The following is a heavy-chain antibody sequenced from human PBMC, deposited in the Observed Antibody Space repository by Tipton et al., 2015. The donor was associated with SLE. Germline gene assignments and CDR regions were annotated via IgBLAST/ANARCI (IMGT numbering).Heavy chain of an antibody. Sequence: TLSLTCAVSGGSISSSNWWTWVRQSPDKGLEWIGEIYHSGSTTYNPSLKSRVTISLDTSKNQFSLKLNSVTAADTAMYYCARQRVQPGGDYFDYWGQGAVVTVS. J-gene: IGHJ4*02. V-gene: IGHV4-4*02. CDR1: GGSISSSNW. D-gene: IGHD6-6*01. CDR3: ARQRVQPGGDYFDY. CDR2: IYHSGST.